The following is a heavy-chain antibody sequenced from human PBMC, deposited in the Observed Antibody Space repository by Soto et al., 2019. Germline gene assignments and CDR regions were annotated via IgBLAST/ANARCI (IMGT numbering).Heavy chain of an antibody. J-gene: IGHJ6*02. CDR3: ARVMCGDCSSYYYYSMDV. CDR2: IGTTSSYI. CDR1: GFTFGTYT. Sequence: SLRLSCAASGFTFGTYTMNWVRQVPGKGLEWVSSIGTTSSYIYYADSVRGRFTISRDNAGGSVYLQMSSLRAEDTAVYYCARVMCGDCSSYYYYSMDVWGQGTTVTVSS. V-gene: IGHV3-21*01. D-gene: IGHD2-21*02.